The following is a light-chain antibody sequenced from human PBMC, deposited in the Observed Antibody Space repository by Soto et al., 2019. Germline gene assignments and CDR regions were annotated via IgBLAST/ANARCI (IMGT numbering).Light chain of an antibody. CDR1: QSVSSSY. CDR2: GAS. V-gene: IGKV3-20*01. Sequence: EIVLTQSPGTLSLSPGERATLSRRASQSVSSSYLAWYQQKPGQAPRLLIYGASSRATGIPDRFSGSGSGTDFTLTISKPEPEDFTEYYCQQYRSSPRTFGQGTKLEIK. CDR3: QQYRSSPRT. J-gene: IGKJ2*01.